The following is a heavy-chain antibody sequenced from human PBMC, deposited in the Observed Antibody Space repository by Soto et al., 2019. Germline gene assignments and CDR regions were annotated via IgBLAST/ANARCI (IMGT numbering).Heavy chain of an antibody. J-gene: IGHJ5*02. D-gene: IGHD6-13*01. CDR3: AKDKQQLVGGWFDP. V-gene: IGHV3-23*01. CDR1: GFTFSSYA. CDR2: ISGSGGST. Sequence: PEGSLRLSCAASGFTFSSYAMSWVRQAPGKGLEWVSAISGSGGSTYYADSVKGRFTISRDNSKNTLYLQMNSLRAEDTAVYYCAKDKQQLVGGWFDPWGQGTLVTVSS.